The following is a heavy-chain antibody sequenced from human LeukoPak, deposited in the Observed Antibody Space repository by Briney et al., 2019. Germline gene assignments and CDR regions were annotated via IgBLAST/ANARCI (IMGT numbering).Heavy chain of an antibody. V-gene: IGHV4-61*02. CDR3: AREGYSSGWYGPSGY. J-gene: IGHJ4*02. CDR2: IYTSGST. D-gene: IGHD6-19*01. Sequence: SETLSLTCTVSGGSISSGSYYWSWIRQPAGKGLEWIGRIYTSGSTNYNPSLKGRATISVDTSKNQFSLKLSSVTAADTAVYYCAREGYSSGWYGPSGYWGQGTLVTVSS. CDR1: GGSISSGSYY.